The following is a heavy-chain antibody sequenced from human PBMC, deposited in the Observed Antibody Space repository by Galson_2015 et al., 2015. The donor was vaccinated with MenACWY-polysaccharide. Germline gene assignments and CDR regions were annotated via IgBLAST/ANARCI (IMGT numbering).Heavy chain of an antibody. J-gene: IGHJ4*02. Sequence: SLRLSCAASGFTFSSYDMHWVRQAPGKGLEWVTFIRSDASYKHYAESVKGRFSVSRDNSKNTLHLQMNGLRVEDTAMYYCAGGSGTYSPDYWGQGTLVTVSS. V-gene: IGHV3-30*02. CDR3: AGGSGTYSPDY. CDR2: IRSDASYK. CDR1: GFTFSSYD. D-gene: IGHD3-10*01.